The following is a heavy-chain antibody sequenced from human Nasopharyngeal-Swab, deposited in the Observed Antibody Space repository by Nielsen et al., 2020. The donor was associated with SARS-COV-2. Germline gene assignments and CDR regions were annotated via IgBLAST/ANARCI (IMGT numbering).Heavy chain of an antibody. J-gene: IGHJ4*02. CDR3: ARDSNYDYVWGSYGTTLDY. V-gene: IGHV3-33*01. D-gene: IGHD3-16*01. CDR1: GFTFSSYG. CDR2: IWYDGSNK. Sequence: GESLKISCAASGFTFSSYGTHWVRQAPGKGLEWVAVIWYDGSNKYYADSVKDRFTISRDNSKNTLYLQMNSLRAEDTAVYYCARDSNYDYVWGSYGTTLDYWGQGTLVTVSS.